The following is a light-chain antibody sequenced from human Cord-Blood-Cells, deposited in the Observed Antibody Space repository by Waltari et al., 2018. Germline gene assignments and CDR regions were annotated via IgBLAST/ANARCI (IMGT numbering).Light chain of an antibody. Sequence: DIKMTQSPSSLSASVGDRVTITCRASQGISNYFAWYQQKPGKVPKLLIYAASTLQSGVPSRFIGSGSGTYFTLTISSLQPEDVATYYCQKYNSAPWTFGQGTKVEIK. J-gene: IGKJ1*01. CDR1: QGISNY. V-gene: IGKV1-27*01. CDR3: QKYNSAPWT. CDR2: AAS.